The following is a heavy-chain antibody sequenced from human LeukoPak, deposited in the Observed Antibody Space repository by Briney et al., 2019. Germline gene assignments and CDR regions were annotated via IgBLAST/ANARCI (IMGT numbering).Heavy chain of an antibody. J-gene: IGHJ5*02. D-gene: IGHD6-19*01. Sequence: GASVKVSCKASGYTFTSYAMNWVRQAPGQGLEWMGWINTNTGNPTYAQGFTGRFVFSLDTSVSTAYLQISSLKAEDTAVYYCARSIYSSGWWGTKSAYNWFDPWGQGTLVTVSS. CDR2: INTNTGNP. V-gene: IGHV7-4-1*02. CDR1: GYTFTSYA. CDR3: ARSIYSSGWWGTKSAYNWFDP.